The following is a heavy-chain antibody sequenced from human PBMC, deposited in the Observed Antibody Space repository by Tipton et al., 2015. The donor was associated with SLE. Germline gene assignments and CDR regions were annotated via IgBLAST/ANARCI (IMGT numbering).Heavy chain of an antibody. J-gene: IGHJ5*02. CDR2: IYYGGST. Sequence: TLSLTCTVSGGSISSGGYYWSWIRQHPGKGLEWIGYIYYGGSTYYNPSLKSRVTISVDTSKNQFSLKLSSVTAADTAVYYCAREWRITSPRFDPWGRGTLVTVSS. V-gene: IGHV4-31*03. CDR1: GGSISSGGYY. CDR3: AREWRITSPRFDP. D-gene: IGHD3-10*01.